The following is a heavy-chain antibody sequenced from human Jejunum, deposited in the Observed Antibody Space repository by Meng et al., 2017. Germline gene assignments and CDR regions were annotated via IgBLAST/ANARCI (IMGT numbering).Heavy chain of an antibody. CDR2: MDYRGST. D-gene: IGHD2-2*01. V-gene: IGHV4-30-4*01. J-gene: IGHJ4*02. CDR3: ARGELLWDY. Sequence: QVHMHEAGLGLVKPSQTLSLTCTGSGDSISSGEYFWSWIRQPPGKGLEWIGYMDYRGSTFYNPSLKSRVTISVDTSKNQFSLKLSSVTAADTAVYFCARGELLWDYWGQGTLVTVSS. CDR1: GDSISSGEYF.